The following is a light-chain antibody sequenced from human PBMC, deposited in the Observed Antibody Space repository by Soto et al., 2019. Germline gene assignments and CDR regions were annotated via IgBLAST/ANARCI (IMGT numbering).Light chain of an antibody. J-gene: IGKJ2*01. V-gene: IGKV3-11*01. CDR3: LQRSNWPYT. CDR2: DAS. CDR1: QSVSSY. Sequence: EIVLPQSPATLSLSPGERATLSCRASQSVSSYLACYQQKPGQAPRLLIYDASNRATGIPARFSGSCSGTAFALPISRLGAEGFAGYYCLQRSNWPYTFGPGTKLEIK.